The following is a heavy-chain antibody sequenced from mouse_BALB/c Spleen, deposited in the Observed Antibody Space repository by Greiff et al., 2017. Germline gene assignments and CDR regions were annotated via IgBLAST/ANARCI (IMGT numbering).Heavy chain of an antibody. J-gene: IGHJ2*01. V-gene: IGHV2-9*02. Sequence: VQLQESGPGLVAPSQSLSITCTVSGFSLTSYGVHWVRQPPGKGLEWLGVIWAGGSTNYNSALMSRLSISKDNSKSQVFLKMNSLQTDDTARYYCARDSGLDYWGQGTTLTVSS. CDR1: GFSLTSYG. CDR3: ARDSGLDY. CDR2: IWAGGST. D-gene: IGHD1-3*01.